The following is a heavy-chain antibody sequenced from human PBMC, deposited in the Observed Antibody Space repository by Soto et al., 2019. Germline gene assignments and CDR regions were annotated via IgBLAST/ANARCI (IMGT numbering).Heavy chain of an antibody. Sequence: GGSLGLSCAASGFTFNSYAMSWVRQAPGKGLEWVSAISGSGGSTYYADSVKGRFTISRDNSKNTLYLQMNSLRAEDTAVYYCAKPQRGNYFDYWGQGTLVPVSS. CDR2: ISGSGGST. J-gene: IGHJ4*02. CDR1: GFTFNSYA. CDR3: AKPQRGNYFDY. V-gene: IGHV3-23*01.